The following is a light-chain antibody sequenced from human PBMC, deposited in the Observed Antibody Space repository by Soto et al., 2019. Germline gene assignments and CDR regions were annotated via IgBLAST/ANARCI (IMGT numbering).Light chain of an antibody. V-gene: IGKV1-39*01. Sequence: DIQLTQSPSSLSSSIGERATITCRASQSFSSYLAWYQQKPGRAPKLLIYGASSWQSGIPERFSGSGSGTDFTLTISRLQPEDFAAYYCQQNYSSPWTFGQGTKVDIK. J-gene: IGKJ1*01. CDR3: QQNYSSPWT. CDR1: QSFSSY. CDR2: GAS.